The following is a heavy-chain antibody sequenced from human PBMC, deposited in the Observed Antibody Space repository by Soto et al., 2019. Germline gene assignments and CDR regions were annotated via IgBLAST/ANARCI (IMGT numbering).Heavy chain of an antibody. CDR2: ISAYTYNT. Sequence: QVQLVQSGAEVKKPGASVKVSCKASGYSFSTYGISWVRQAPGQGLEWMGWISAYTYNTNYAQKFQGRVTMTTDSSTSTAYLDLRSLRSDDTAVYYCARRAGTSHHLDYWGQGTLVTVSS. J-gene: IGHJ4*02. V-gene: IGHV1-18*01. CDR1: GYSFSTYG. D-gene: IGHD1-7*01. CDR3: ARRAGTSHHLDY.